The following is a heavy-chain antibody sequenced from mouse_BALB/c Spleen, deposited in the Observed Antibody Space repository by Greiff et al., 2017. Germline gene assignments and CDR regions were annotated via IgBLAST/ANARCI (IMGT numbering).Heavy chain of an antibody. D-gene: IGHD3-1*01. V-gene: IGHV5-6-3*01. Sequence: EVKLVESGGGLVQPGGSLKLSCAASGFTFSSYGMSWVRQTPDKRLELVATINSNGGSTYYPDSVKGRFTISRDNAKNTLYLQMSSLKSEDTAMYYCARGLLYYFDYWGQGTTLTVSS. CDR1: GFTFSSYG. J-gene: IGHJ2*01. CDR3: ARGLLYYFDY. CDR2: INSNGGST.